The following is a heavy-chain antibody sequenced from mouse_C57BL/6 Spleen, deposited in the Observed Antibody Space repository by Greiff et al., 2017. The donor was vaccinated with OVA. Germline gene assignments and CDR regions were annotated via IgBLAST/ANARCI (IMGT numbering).Heavy chain of an antibody. CDR2: IDPSDSYT. D-gene: IGHD3-3*01. CDR3: GRGGTGCAY. J-gene: IGHJ3*01. CDR1: GYTFTSYW. Sequence: VQLQQPGAELVKPGASVKLSCKASGYTFTSYWMQWVKQRPGQGLEWIGEIDPSDSYTNYNQKFKGKATLTVDTSSSTASMQRSSLTSEDSAVYCCGRGGTGCAYWGQGTLVTVSA. V-gene: IGHV1-50*01.